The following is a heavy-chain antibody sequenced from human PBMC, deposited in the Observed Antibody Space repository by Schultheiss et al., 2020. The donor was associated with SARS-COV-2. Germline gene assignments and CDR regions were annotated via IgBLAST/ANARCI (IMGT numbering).Heavy chain of an antibody. CDR1: GGSFSGYY. CDR2: IYTSGST. Sequence: SETLSLTCAVYGGSFSGYYWSWIRQPAGKGLEWIGRIYTSGSTNYNPSLKSRVTISVDKSKNQFSLKLSSVTAADTAVYYCARDTRAYCSGGSCNWFDPWGQGTLVTVSS. V-gene: IGHV4-4*07. D-gene: IGHD2-15*01. J-gene: IGHJ5*02. CDR3: ARDTRAYCSGGSCNWFDP.